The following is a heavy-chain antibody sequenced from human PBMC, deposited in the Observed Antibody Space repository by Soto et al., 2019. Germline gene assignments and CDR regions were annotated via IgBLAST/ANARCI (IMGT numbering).Heavy chain of an antibody. J-gene: IGHJ6*02. V-gene: IGHV1-69*01. CDR2: IIPISGTA. Sequence: QVQLVQSGAEVKKPGSSVKVSCKASGGTFSSYAISWVRQAPGQGLEWMGGIIPISGTANYAQKFQGRVTITADESTSTAYMELSRMRSEDTAVNYCARSQGSSTSLEIYYYYYYGIDVWGQGTTVTVSS. D-gene: IGHD2-2*01. CDR1: GGTFSSYA. CDR3: ARSQGSSTSLEIYYYYYYGIDV.